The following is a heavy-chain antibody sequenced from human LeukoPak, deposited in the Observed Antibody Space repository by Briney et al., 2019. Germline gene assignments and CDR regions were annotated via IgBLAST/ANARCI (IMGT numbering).Heavy chain of an antibody. V-gene: IGHV3-74*01. Sequence: GGSLRLSCAASGFTFSSYWMHWVRQAPGKGLVWVSRINSDESSTIYADSVKGRFTISRDNAENTLYLQMNSLRAEDTAVYYCVRVRPAAISHYYYGMDVWGQGTTVTVSS. CDR1: GFTFSSYW. J-gene: IGHJ6*02. D-gene: IGHD2-2*02. CDR2: INSDESST. CDR3: VRVRPAAISHYYYGMDV.